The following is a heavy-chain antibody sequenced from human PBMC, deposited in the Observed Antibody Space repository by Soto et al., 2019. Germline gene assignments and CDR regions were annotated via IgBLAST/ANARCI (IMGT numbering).Heavy chain of an antibody. Sequence: GGSLRLSCAASGFTFSSYAMSWVRQAPGKGLEWVSAISGSGGSTYYADSVKGRFTISRDNSKNTLPLQMNSLRAEDTAVYYCAKQVRDGTSSPYYFDYWGQGTLVTVSS. CDR1: GFTFSSYA. V-gene: IGHV3-23*01. D-gene: IGHD6-6*01. CDR3: AKQVRDGTSSPYYFDY. CDR2: ISGSGGST. J-gene: IGHJ4*02.